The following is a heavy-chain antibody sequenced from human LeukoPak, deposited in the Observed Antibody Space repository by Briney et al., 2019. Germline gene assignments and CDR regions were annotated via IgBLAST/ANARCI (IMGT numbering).Heavy chain of an antibody. Sequence: ASVKVSCKASGYTFTSYGISWVRQAPGQGLEWMGWISAYNGNTNYAQKLQGRVTTTTDTSTSTAYMELRSLRSDDTAVYYCARGLDYYDSSGIDAFDIWGQGTMVTVSS. CDR1: GYTFTSYG. V-gene: IGHV1-18*01. J-gene: IGHJ3*02. CDR3: ARGLDYYDSSGIDAFDI. D-gene: IGHD3-22*01. CDR2: ISAYNGNT.